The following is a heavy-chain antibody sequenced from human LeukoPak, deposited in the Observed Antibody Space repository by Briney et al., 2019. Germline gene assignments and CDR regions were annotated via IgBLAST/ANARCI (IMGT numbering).Heavy chain of an antibody. V-gene: IGHV4-59*01. CDR1: GGSISSYY. CDR2: IYYSGST. Sequence: SETLSLTCTVSGGSISSYYWSWIRQPPGKGLEWIGYIYYSGSTNYIPSLKSRVTISVDTSKNQFSLKLSSVTAADTAVYYCARHHRLLGYCSGGSCPGSAFDIWGQGTMVTVSS. J-gene: IGHJ3*02. D-gene: IGHD2-15*01. CDR3: ARHHRLLGYCSGGSCPGSAFDI.